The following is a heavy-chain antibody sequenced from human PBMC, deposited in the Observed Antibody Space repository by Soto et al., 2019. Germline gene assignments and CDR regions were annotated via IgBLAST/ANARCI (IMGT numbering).Heavy chain of an antibody. CDR2: IHYSGST. J-gene: IGHJ5*02. V-gene: IGHV4-31*03. D-gene: IGHD6-13*01. Sequence: QVQLQESGPGLVEPSQTLSLTCTVSGGSISGEGYYWSWIRQYSGRGLEWIGDIHYSGSTYSNPYIKSRVTISVATSKTQFFLKLTSVTAADTAVYYCARAWTATAGWANWFDRWGQGTLVTVSS. CDR3: ARAWTATAGWANWFDR. CDR1: GGSISGEGYY.